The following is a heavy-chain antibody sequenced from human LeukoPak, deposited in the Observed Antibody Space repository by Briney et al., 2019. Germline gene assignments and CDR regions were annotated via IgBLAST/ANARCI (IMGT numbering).Heavy chain of an antibody. CDR1: GFTFSSCG. D-gene: IGHD5-24*01. CDR2: IWYDGTNK. CDR3: ARGRDGYNWIDY. V-gene: IGHV3-33*01. Sequence: GRSLRLSCAASGFTFSSCGMHWVRQAPGKGLEWVTVIWYDGTNKYYADSVKGRFTISRDNSKNTLYLQMNSLRAEDTAVYYCARGRDGYNWIDYWGQGTLVTVSS. J-gene: IGHJ4*02.